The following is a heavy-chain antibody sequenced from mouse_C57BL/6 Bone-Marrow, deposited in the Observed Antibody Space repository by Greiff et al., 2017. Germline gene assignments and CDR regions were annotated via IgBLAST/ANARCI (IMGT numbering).Heavy chain of an antibody. V-gene: IGHV5-4*01. CDR3: ARGFFDY. Sequence: EVQLVESGGGLVKPGGSLKLSCAASGFTFSSYAMSWVRQTPEKGLEWVATISDGGSYTYYPDNVKGRITISRDNAKNNLYLQMSHLKSEDTAMYYCARGFFDYWGQGTTLTVSS. J-gene: IGHJ2*01. CDR1: GFTFSSYA. CDR2: ISDGGSYT.